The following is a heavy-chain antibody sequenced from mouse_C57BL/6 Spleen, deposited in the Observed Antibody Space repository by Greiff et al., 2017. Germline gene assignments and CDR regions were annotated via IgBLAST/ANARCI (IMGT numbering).Heavy chain of an antibody. CDR2: ILPGSGST. CDR3: ARPSIYYYGSSYLYYFDY. CDR1: GYTFTGYW. Sequence: LVESGAELMKPGASVKLSCKATGYTFTGYWIEWVKQRPGHGLEWIGEILPGSGSTNYNEKFKGKATFTADTSSNTAYMQLSSLTTEDSAIYYCARPSIYYYGSSYLYYFDYWGQGTTLTVSS. V-gene: IGHV1-9*01. J-gene: IGHJ2*01. D-gene: IGHD1-1*01.